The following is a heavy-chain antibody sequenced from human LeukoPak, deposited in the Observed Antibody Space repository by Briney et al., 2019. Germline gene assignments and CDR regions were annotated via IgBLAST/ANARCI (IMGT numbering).Heavy chain of an antibody. D-gene: IGHD2-21*02. CDR1: GGSISSGSYY. V-gene: IGHV4-61*02. J-gene: IGHJ6*02. Sequence: SQTLSLTCTVSGGSISSGSYYWSWIRQPAGKGLEWIGRIYTSGSTNYNPSLKGRVTISVDTSKNQFSLKLSSVTAADTAVYYCARDCGGDCYAGYYYGMDVWGQGTTVTVSS. CDR2: IYTSGST. CDR3: ARDCGGDCYAGYYYGMDV.